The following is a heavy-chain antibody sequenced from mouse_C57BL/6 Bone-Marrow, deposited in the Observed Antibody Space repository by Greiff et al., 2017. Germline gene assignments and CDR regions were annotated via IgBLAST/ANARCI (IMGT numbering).Heavy chain of an antibody. CDR2: IYPRSGNT. CDR1: GYTFTSYG. D-gene: IGHD1-1*01. Sequence: VQLQQSGAELARPGASVKLSCKASGYTFTSYGISWVKQRTGQGLEWIGEIYPRSGNTYYNEKFKGKATLTADKSSSTAYMGLRSLTSEDSAVYFCARLLRSQAWFAYWGQGTLVTVSA. CDR3: ARLLRSQAWFAY. V-gene: IGHV1-81*01. J-gene: IGHJ3*01.